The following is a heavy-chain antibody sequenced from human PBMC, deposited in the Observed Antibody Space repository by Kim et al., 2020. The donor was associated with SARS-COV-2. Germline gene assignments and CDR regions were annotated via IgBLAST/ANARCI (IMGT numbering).Heavy chain of an antibody. V-gene: IGHV4-59*13. CDR2: IYYSGST. CDR1: GGSISSYY. J-gene: IGHJ4*02. Sequence: SETLSLTCTVSGGSISSYYWSWIRQPPGKGLEWIGYIYYSGSTNYNPSLKSRVTISVDTSKNQFSLKLSSVTAADTAVYYCARASDGYNWMEEDYWGQGTLVTVSS. D-gene: IGHD5-12*01. CDR3: ARASDGYNWMEEDY.